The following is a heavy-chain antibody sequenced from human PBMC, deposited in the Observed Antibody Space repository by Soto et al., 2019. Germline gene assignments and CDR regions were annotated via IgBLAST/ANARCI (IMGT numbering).Heavy chain of an antibody. D-gene: IGHD3-22*01. CDR3: ARERRIYYDSSGPIDY. CDR1: GGSFSSYG. V-gene: IGHV1-69*06. Sequence: QVQLVQSGAEVKKPGSSVKVSCKASGGSFSSYGITCVRQAPGQGLEWMGGIIPNFDTANYAQRLQGRVTITADKSTSTAYMELSSLSSEDTAVYYCARERRIYYDSSGPIDYWGQGTLVTVSS. CDR2: IIPNFDTA. J-gene: IGHJ4*02.